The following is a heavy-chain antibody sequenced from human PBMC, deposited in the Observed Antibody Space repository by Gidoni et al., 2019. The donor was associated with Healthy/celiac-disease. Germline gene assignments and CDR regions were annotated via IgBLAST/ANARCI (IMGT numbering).Heavy chain of an antibody. CDR3: ARLEGYYGDYPYYYYGMDV. V-gene: IGHV3-7*01. J-gene: IGHJ6*02. CDR1: GFTFSSYW. CDR2: IKQDGSEK. Sequence: EVQLVESGGGLVQPGGSLRLSCAASGFTFSSYWMSWVRQAPGKGLEWVANIKQDGSEKDYVDPVKGRFTISRDNAKNSLYRQMNSLRAEDTAVYYCARLEGYYGDYPYYYYGMDVWGQGTTVTVSS. D-gene: IGHD4-17*01.